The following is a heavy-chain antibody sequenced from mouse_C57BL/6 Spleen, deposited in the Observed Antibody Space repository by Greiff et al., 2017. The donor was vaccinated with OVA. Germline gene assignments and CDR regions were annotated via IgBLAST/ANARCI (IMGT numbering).Heavy chain of an antibody. CDR1: GYAFSSYW. J-gene: IGHJ2*01. CDR2: IYPGDGDT. V-gene: IGHV1-80*01. CDR3: ARWGAYSYGDYYGY. Sequence: QVQLQQSGAELVKPGASVKISCKASGYAFSSYWMNWVKQRPGKGLEWIGQIYPGDGDTNYNGKFKGKATLTADKSSSTAYMQLSSLTSEDSAVYFCARWGAYSYGDYYGYCGQNTTLTVSS. D-gene: IGHD2-12*01.